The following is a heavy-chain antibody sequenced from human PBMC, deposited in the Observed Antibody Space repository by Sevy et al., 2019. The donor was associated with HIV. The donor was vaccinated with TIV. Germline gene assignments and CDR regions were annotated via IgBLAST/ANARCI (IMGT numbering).Heavy chain of an antibody. D-gene: IGHD6-6*01. V-gene: IGHV3-30*04. J-gene: IGHJ6*02. CDR3: AREPSSPDYYYYYGMDV. CDR1: GFTFSSYA. CDR2: ISYDGSNK. Sequence: GGSLRLSCAASGFTFSSYAMHWVRQAPGKGLEWVAVISYDGSNKYYADSVKGRFTISRDNSKNTLYLQMNSLRAEDTAVYYCAREPSSPDYYYYYGMDVWGQGTTVTVSS.